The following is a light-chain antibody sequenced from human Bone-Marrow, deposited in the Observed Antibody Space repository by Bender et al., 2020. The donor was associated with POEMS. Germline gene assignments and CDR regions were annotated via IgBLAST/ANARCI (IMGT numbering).Light chain of an antibody. CDR3: CSFAGSSGFV. V-gene: IGLV2-23*02. J-gene: IGLJ1*01. CDR1: SSDVGSYNL. CDR2: EVS. Sequence: QSALTQPASVSGSPEQSITISCTGASSDVGSYNLVSWYQQHPGKAPKLLIYEVSRRPSGVSNRFSGSKSGNTASLTISGLQAEDEADYHCCSFAGSSGFVFGTGTKVTVL.